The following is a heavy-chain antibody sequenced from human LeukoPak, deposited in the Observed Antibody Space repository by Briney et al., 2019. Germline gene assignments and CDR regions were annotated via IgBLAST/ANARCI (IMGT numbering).Heavy chain of an antibody. CDR1: GGSFSGYY. CDR3: ARVGRGVVVVPAAVDYFDY. V-gene: IGHV4-34*01. CDR2: INHSGST. D-gene: IGHD2-2*01. Sequence: PSETLSLTCAVYGGSFSGYYWSWIRQPPGKGLEWIGEINHSGSTNYNPSLKSRVTISVDMSKNQFSLKLSSVTAADTAVYYCARVGRGVVVVPAAVDYFDYWGQGTLVTVSS. J-gene: IGHJ4*02.